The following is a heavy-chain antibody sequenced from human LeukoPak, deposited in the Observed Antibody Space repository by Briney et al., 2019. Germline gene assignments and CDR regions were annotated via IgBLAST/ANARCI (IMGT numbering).Heavy chain of an antibody. CDR1: GGSISSGGYY. Sequence: SETLSLTCTVSGGSISSGGYYWSWLRQPPGKGLEWIGYIYHSGSTYYNPSLKSRVTISVDRSKNQFSLKLSSVTAADTAVYYCARKMRDSGRFDPWGQGTLVTVSS. CDR2: IYHSGST. V-gene: IGHV4-30-2*01. J-gene: IGHJ5*02. CDR3: ARKMRDSGRFDP. D-gene: IGHD6-19*01.